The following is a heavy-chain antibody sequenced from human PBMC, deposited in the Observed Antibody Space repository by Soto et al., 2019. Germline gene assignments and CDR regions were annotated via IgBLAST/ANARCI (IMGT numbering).Heavy chain of an antibody. D-gene: IGHD2-15*01. Sequence: GASVKVSCKASGYTFTGCYIHWVRQAPGQGLEWMGWINPNSGGTNYAQKFQGWVTMTRDTSISTAYMELSRLRSDDTAVYYCARDQRYCSGGSCYGLFAFDIWGQGTMVTVSS. CDR3: ARDQRYCSGGSCYGLFAFDI. CDR1: GYTFTGCY. V-gene: IGHV1-2*04. J-gene: IGHJ3*02. CDR2: INPNSGGT.